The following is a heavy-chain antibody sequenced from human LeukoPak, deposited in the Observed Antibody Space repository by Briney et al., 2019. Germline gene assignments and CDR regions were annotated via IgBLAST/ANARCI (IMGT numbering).Heavy chain of an antibody. CDR2: VHGDGYSI. J-gene: IGHJ4*02. CDR3: ATAQGGAPTDF. CDR1: GFPFSSYA. D-gene: IGHD1-26*01. V-gene: IGHV3-74*01. Sequence: GGSLRLSCTASGFPFSSYAIYWVRQAPGKGLVWVARVHGDGYSISYADSVRGRFTISRDNAKDTLYLHTNSLRPEDTAVYYCATAQGGAPTDFWGQGTRVTVSS.